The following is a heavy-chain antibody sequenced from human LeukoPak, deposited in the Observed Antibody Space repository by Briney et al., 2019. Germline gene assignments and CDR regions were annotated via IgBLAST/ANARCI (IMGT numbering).Heavy chain of an antibody. D-gene: IGHD6-6*01. CDR2: INPNSGGT. CDR1: GYTFTGYY. CDR3: ARASIAARALGL. V-gene: IGHV1-2*02. J-gene: IGHJ3*01. Sequence: ASVKVSCKASGYTFTGYYMHWVRQAPGQGLEWMGWINPNSGGTNYAQKFQGRVTITRNTSISTAYMELSSLRSEDTAVYYCARASIAARALGLWGQGTMVTVSS.